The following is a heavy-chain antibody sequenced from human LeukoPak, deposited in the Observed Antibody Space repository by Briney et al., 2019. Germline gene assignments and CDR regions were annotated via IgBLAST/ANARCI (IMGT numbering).Heavy chain of an antibody. CDR1: GGSISGYY. Sequence: PSETLSLTCTVSGGSISGYYWSWIRQPPGKGLEWIGYIYYSGSTNYNPSLKSRVTISVDTSKNQFSLKLSSVTAADTAVYYCARYIDDAFDIWGQGTMVTVSS. D-gene: IGHD5-12*01. CDR3: ARYIDDAFDI. J-gene: IGHJ3*02. V-gene: IGHV4-59*01. CDR2: IYYSGST.